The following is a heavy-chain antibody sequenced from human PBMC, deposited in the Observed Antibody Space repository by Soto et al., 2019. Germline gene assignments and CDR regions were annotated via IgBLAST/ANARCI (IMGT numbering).Heavy chain of an antibody. CDR2: ISYDGSNK. J-gene: IGHJ3*02. V-gene: IGHV3-30-3*01. CDR3: AREPDIVVVVAATRPHGAFDI. D-gene: IGHD2-15*01. Sequence: GGSLRLSCAASGFTFSSYAMHWVRQAPGKGLEWVAVISYDGSNKYYADSVKGRFTISRDNSKNTLYLQMNSLRAEDTAVYYCAREPDIVVVVAATRPHGAFDIWGQGTMVTVSS. CDR1: GFTFSSYA.